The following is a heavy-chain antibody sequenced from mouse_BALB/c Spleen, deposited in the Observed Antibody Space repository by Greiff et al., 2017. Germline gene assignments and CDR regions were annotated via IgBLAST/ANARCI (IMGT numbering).Heavy chain of an antibody. Sequence: QVQLQQSGAELARPGASVKLSCKASGYTFTDYYINWVKQRTGQGLEWIGEIYPGSGNTYYNEKFKGKATLTADKSSSTAYMQLSSLTSEDSAVYFCARYRYDGLDYWGQGTTLTVSS. V-gene: IGHV1-77*01. CDR3: ARYRYDGLDY. D-gene: IGHD2-14*01. CDR2: IYPGSGNT. J-gene: IGHJ2*01. CDR1: GYTFTDYY.